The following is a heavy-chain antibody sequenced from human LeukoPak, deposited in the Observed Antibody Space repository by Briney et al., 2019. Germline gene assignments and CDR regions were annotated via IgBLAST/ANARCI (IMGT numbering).Heavy chain of an antibody. CDR2: IKQDGSEK. D-gene: IGHD1-14*01. CDR3: ARAVSGYYYYYMDV. CDR1: GFTFSSYW. V-gene: IGHV3-7*01. Sequence: GGSLRLSCAASGFTFSSYWMSWVRQAPGKGLEWVANIKQDGSEKYYVDSVKGRFTIFRDNAKNSLYLQMNSLRAEDTAVYYCARAVSGYYYYYMDVWGKGTTVTVSS. J-gene: IGHJ6*03.